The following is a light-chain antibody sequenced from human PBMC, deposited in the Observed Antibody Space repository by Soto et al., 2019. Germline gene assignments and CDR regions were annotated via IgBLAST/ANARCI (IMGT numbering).Light chain of an antibody. J-gene: IGKJ1*01. CDR1: QTISTW. V-gene: IGKV1-5*02. CDR3: QQYNTYWT. Sequence: DIQMTQSPSTLSASVGDRDTIICRASQTISTWLAWYQQKPGKAPKLLMYDASRLESGVPSRFSGSGSGTEFTLTNSSLQPDDFATYYCQQYNTYWTVGQGTKVEIK. CDR2: DAS.